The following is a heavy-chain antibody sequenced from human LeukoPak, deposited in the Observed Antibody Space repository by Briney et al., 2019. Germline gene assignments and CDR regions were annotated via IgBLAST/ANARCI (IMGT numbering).Heavy chain of an antibody. D-gene: IGHD6-6*01. CDR1: GFTFSSYA. Sequence: GGSLRLSCAASGFTFSSYAMSWVRQAPGKGLEWVSAISGSGGSTYYADSVKGRFTISRDNSENTLYLQMNSLRAEDTAVYYCAKGSSSSGYYYYYGMDAWGQGTTVTVSS. V-gene: IGHV3-23*01. CDR2: ISGSGGST. J-gene: IGHJ6*02. CDR3: AKGSSSSGYYYYYGMDA.